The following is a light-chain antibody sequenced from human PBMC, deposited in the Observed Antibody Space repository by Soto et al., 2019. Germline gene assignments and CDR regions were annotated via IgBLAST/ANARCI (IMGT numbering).Light chain of an antibody. J-gene: IGKJ1*01. Sequence: DIQLTQSPSFLSASVGDRVTITCRASQGIRSFLAWYQQKPGKAPKLLIYAASTLQSGVPSRFSGSGSGTEFALTISSLQPEDFATYYCQQLNSNPRTFGQGTKVEIK. CDR3: QQLNSNPRT. V-gene: IGKV1-9*01. CDR1: QGIRSF. CDR2: AAS.